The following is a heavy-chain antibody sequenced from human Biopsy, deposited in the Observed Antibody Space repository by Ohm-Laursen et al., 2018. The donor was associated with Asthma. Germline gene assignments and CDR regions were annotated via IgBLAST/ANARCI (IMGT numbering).Heavy chain of an antibody. D-gene: IGHD3-3*02. CDR2: ISFDGSNK. CDR3: ARTFHFWSPYHAEHYQL. Sequence: SLRLSCAASGFTFSNYGMHWVRQAPGKGLDWVAVISFDGSNKNYTDSVKGRFTISRDNSRNTLHLQMNSLRAEDTAVYYCARTFHFWSPYHAEHYQLWGQGTLVTVPS. J-gene: IGHJ1*01. CDR1: GFTFSNYG. V-gene: IGHV3-30*03.